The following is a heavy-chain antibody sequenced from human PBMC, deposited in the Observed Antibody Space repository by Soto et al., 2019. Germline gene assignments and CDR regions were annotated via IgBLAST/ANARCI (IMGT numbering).Heavy chain of an antibody. CDR3: AGGRGRQQLVMSYYYGMDV. D-gene: IGHD6-13*01. V-gene: IGHV4-34*01. J-gene: IGHJ6*02. CDR2: INHSGST. Sequence: QVQLQQWGAGLLKPSETLSLTCAVYGGSFSGYYWSWIRQPPGKGLAWIGEINHSGSTNYNPSLKSRVTKSVDTSKNHFSLNLSSVTAADTAVYYWAGGRGRQQLVMSYYYGMDVWGQGTTVTVSS. CDR1: GGSFSGYY.